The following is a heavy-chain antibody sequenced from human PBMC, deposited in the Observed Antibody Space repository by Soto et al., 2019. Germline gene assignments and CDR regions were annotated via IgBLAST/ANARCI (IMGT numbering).Heavy chain of an antibody. CDR1: RGCINSGGYY. CDR3: ARGRAGFFWSGRRDNWFDP. V-gene: IGHV4-31*03. D-gene: IGHD3-3*01. CDR2: IYYSGST. J-gene: IGHJ5*02. Sequence: PCQSRSFTCTVCRGCINSGGYYWSSIRKHPGKGLEWIAYIYYSGSTYYNPSLKSRVTISLDRSKNQFSLKLTSVPAADTAVYYCARGRAGFFWSGRRDNWFDPWGQGTLVTVSS.